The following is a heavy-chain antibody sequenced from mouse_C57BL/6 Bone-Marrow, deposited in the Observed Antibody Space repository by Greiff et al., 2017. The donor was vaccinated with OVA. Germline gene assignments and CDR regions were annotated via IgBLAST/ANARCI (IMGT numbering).Heavy chain of an antibody. Sequence: VQLQQSGAELVKPGASVKLSCKASGYTFTSYWMHWVKQRPGRGLEWIGRIDPNSGGTKYNEKFKSKATLTVDKPSSTAYMQLSSLTSEDSAVYYCASGPITTVADWYFDVWGTGTTVTVSS. CDR2: IDPNSGGT. CDR1: GYTFTSYW. J-gene: IGHJ1*03. D-gene: IGHD1-1*01. V-gene: IGHV1-72*01. CDR3: ASGPITTVADWYFDV.